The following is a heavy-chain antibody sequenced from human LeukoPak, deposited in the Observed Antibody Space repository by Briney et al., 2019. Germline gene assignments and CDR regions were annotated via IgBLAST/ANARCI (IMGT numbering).Heavy chain of an antibody. CDR1: GASISSYY. J-gene: IGHJ5*02. CDR3: ARSMSLYYYDSSGSVSWFDP. CDR2: IYYSGST. V-gene: IGHV4-59*01. D-gene: IGHD3-22*01. Sequence: PSETLSLTCTVSGASISSYYWSWIRQPPGKGLEWIGYIYYSGSTNYNPSLKSRVTISVDTSKNQFSLKLSSVTAADTAVYYCARSMSLYYYDSSGSVSWFDPWGQGTLVTVSS.